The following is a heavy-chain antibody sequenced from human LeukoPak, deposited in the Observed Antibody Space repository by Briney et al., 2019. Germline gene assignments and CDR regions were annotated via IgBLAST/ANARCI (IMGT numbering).Heavy chain of an antibody. CDR1: GYTFTSYG. D-gene: IGHD3-3*01. Sequence: GASVKVSCKASGYTFTSYGISWVRQAPGQGLEWMGGIIPIFGTANYAQKFQGRVTITADESTSTAYMELSSLRSEDTAVYYCARSRSGYDFWSGYYLDYWGQGTLVTVSS. CDR3: ARSRSGYDFWSGYYLDY. CDR2: IIPIFGTA. J-gene: IGHJ4*02. V-gene: IGHV1-69*13.